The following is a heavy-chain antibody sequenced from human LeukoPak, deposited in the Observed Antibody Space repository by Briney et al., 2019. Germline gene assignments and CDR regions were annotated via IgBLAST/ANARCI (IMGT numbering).Heavy chain of an antibody. CDR1: GYTFTSYD. V-gene: IGHV1-8*03. CDR3: ARARTFNWNDANDAFDX. CDR2: MNPNSGNT. Sequence: ASVKVSCKASGYTFTSYDINWVRQATGQGLEWMGWMNPNSGNTGYAQKFQGRVTITRNTSISTAYMELSSLRSEDTAVYYCARARTFNWNDANDAFDXXGQGTMVTVSS. J-gene: IGHJ3*02. D-gene: IGHD1-20*01.